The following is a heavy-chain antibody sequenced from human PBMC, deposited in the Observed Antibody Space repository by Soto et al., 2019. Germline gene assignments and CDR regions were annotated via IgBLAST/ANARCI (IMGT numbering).Heavy chain of an antibody. CDR3: ARGGYCSSTSCYTGTLYYYYGMDV. CDR1: GYTFTSYG. CDR2: ISAYNGNT. D-gene: IGHD2-2*02. V-gene: IGHV1-18*04. Sequence: QVQLVQSGAEVKKPGASVKVSCKASGYTFTSYGISWVRQAPGQGLEWMGWISAYNGNTNYAQKLQGRVTMTTDTSTSTAYMELRSLRSDDTAEYYCARGGYCSSTSCYTGTLYYYYGMDVWGQGTTVTVSS. J-gene: IGHJ6*02.